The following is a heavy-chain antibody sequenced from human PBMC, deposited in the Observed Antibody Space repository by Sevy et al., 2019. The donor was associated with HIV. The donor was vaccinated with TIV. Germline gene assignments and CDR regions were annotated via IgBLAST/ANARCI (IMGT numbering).Heavy chain of an antibody. J-gene: IGHJ3*02. V-gene: IGHV3-30*18. CDR1: GFTSVSYA. CDR3: AKGSDWGDI. D-gene: IGHD3-16*01. Sequence: GGSWRLSCAASGFTSVSYALHWFRQAQGRGLEWVALISHDGSNKYYADSVRGRFTISRDNSKNTLYLQVNSLRAEDTAVYYCAKGSDWGDIWGQGTMVTVSS. CDR2: ISHDGSNK.